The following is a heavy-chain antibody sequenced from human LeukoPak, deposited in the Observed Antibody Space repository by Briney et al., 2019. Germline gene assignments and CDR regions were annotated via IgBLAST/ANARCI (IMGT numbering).Heavy chain of an antibody. CDR2: IYYSGST. V-gene: IGHV4-39*01. J-gene: IGHJ4*02. CDR3: ARLPRAVGLLARYYFDY. D-gene: IGHD2-21*02. Sequence: SETLSLTCTVSGGSISSSSYYWGWIRQPPGKGLEWIGSIYYSGSTYYNPSLESRVTISVDTSKNQFSLKLSSVTAADTAVYYCARLPRAVGLLARYYFDYWGQGTLVTVSS. CDR1: GGSISSSSYY.